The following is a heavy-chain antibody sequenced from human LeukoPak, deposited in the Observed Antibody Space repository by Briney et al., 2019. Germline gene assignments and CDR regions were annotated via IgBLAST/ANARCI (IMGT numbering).Heavy chain of an antibody. V-gene: IGHV1-2*04. J-gene: IGHJ4*02. CDR2: INPNSGGT. CDR1: GYTFTGYY. Sequence: ASVKVSCKASGYTFTGYYMHWVRQAPGQGLEWMGWINPNSGGTNYAQKFQGWVTMTRDTSISTAYMELSRLRSDDTAVYYCARGARDIVVVPDYYFDYWGQGTLVTVSS. CDR3: ARGARDIVVVPDYYFDY. D-gene: IGHD2-2*01.